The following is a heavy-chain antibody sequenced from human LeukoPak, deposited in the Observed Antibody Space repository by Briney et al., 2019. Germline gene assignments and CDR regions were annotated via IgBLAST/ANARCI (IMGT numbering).Heavy chain of an antibody. CDR1: GFTFSTYD. CDR3: ATPKADYSPFDY. V-gene: IGHV3-30*02. D-gene: IGHD2-15*01. J-gene: IGHJ4*02. CDR2: IRYDGSYQ. Sequence: GGSLRLSCAASGFTFSTYDMHWVRQAPGKGLEWLAFIRYDGSYQYYADSVNGRFTISRDNSKNTLYLQMNSLTAEDTAVYYCATPKADYSPFDYWGQGTLLTVSS.